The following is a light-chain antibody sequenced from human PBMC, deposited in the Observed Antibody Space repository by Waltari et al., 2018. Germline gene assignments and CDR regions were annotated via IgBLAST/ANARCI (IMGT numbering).Light chain of an antibody. CDR3: MQALNRPRT. CDR2: MGS. J-gene: IGKJ4*02. V-gene: IGKV2-28*01. Sequence: DVVMTQSPLSLSVTPGQSASISCRSSQSLMHGDGKTYLVWFLQRPGQSPQLLIYMGSWRGSGVPERFSASGSGTDFTLKISRVEAADVGLYYCMQALNRPRTFGGGTKVEI. CDR1: QSLMHGDGKTY.